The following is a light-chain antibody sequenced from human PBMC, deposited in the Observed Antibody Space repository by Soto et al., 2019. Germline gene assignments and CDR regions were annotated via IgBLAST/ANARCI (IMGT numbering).Light chain of an antibody. V-gene: IGKV3-20*01. CDR3: HQYVRSPLT. Sequence: EIVLTQSPGTLSLSPGERATLSCRASQSVSSSYLAWYQQKPGQAPRLLIYGASSRATGIPDRFSGSGSGTDFTLTISRLEPEDFAVYYCHQYVRSPLTFGGGTKVEIK. CDR1: QSVSSSY. J-gene: IGKJ4*01. CDR2: GAS.